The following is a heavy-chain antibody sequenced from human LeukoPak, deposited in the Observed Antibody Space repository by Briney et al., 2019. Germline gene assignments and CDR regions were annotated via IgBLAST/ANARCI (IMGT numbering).Heavy chain of an antibody. CDR3: AREGEGLYYDSSGRSDAFDI. V-gene: IGHV3-53*01. CDR2: IYSGGST. D-gene: IGHD3-22*01. Sequence: GSLRLSCAASGFTVSSNYMSWVRQAPGKGLEWVSVIYSGGSTYYADSVKGRFTISRDNSKNTLYLQMNSLRAEDTAVYYCAREGEGLYYDSSGRSDAFDIWGQGTMVTVSS. J-gene: IGHJ3*02. CDR1: GFTVSSNY.